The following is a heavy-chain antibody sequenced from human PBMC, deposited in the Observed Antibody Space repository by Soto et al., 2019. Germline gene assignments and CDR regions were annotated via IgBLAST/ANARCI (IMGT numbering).Heavy chain of an antibody. Sequence: GGSLRLSCAASGFTFSSYGMHWVRQAPGKGLEWVAVIWYDGSNKYYADSVKGRFTISRDNSKNTLYLQMNSLRAEDTAVYYCVSESTYYYDSSGYPWFDTWGHGT. V-gene: IGHV3-33*01. CDR2: IWYDGSNK. CDR3: VSESTYYYDSSGYPWFDT. J-gene: IGHJ5*01. CDR1: GFTFSSYG. D-gene: IGHD3-22*01.